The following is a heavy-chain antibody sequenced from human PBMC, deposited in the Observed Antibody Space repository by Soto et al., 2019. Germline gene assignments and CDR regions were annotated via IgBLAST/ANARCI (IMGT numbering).Heavy chain of an antibody. J-gene: IGHJ4*02. CDR3: ARAEAVTHETNGFDY. Sequence: QVQLQESGPGLVKPSQTLSLTCTVSGGSISSGGYYWSWIRQHPGKGLEWIGYIYYSGSTYYNPSLQSRVTISVDTSKNQFSLKLSSVTAADTAVYYCARAEAVTHETNGFDYWGQGTLVTVSS. D-gene: IGHD4-17*01. CDR1: GGSISSGGYY. CDR2: IYYSGST. V-gene: IGHV4-31*03.